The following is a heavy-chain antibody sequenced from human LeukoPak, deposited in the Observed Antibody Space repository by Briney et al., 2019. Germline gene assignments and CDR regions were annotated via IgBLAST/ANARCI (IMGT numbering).Heavy chain of an antibody. CDR3: AGGLRFLEWLSPLDY. Sequence: SETLSLTCTVSGGSISSYYWSWIRQPPGKGLEWIGYIYYSGSTNYNPSLKSRVTISVDTSKNQFSLKLSSVTAADTAVYYCAGGLRFLEWLSPLDYWGQGTLVTVSS. J-gene: IGHJ4*02. CDR1: GGSISSYY. D-gene: IGHD3-3*01. V-gene: IGHV4-59*01. CDR2: IYYSGST.